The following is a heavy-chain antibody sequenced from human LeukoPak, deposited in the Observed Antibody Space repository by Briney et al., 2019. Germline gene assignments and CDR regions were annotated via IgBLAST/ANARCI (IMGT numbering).Heavy chain of an antibody. V-gene: IGHV4-34*01. CDR3: ARLPLPNLWFGSRFDP. D-gene: IGHD3-10*01. CDR1: GGSFSGYY. J-gene: IGHJ5*02. CDR2: INHSGST. Sequence: PSETLSLTCAVYGGSFSGYYWSWIRQPPGKGLEWIGEINHSGSTNYNPSLKSRVTISVDTSKNQFSLKLSSVTAADTAVYYCARLPLPNLWFGSRFDPWGQGTLVTVSS.